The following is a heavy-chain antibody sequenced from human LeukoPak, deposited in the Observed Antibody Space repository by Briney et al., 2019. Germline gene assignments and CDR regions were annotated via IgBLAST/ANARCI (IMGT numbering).Heavy chain of an antibody. CDR3: AREGGYSNYAPYYYYYMDV. V-gene: IGHV4-59*02. D-gene: IGHD4-11*01. CDR1: GGSVSSYY. CDR2: IYYSEST. Sequence: SETLSLTCTVSGGSVSSYYWSWIRQPPGKGLEWIGYIYYSESTNYNPSLKSRVTISVDTSRNQFSLKLSSVTAADTAVYYCAREGGYSNYAPYYYYYMDVWGKGTAVTVSS. J-gene: IGHJ6*03.